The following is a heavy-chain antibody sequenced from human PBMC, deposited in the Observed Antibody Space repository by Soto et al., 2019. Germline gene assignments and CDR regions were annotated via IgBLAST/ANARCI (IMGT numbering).Heavy chain of an antibody. Sequence: QVQLAQSGAEVKKPGASVKVSCKASGYTFTSSAIHWVRQAPGQGLEWMGWSNAGNGNIKHSQKFQHRVTITRDTSASTACMERSSLRFEDTAVYYCARAGEVAGDSNFDYWGQGTLVTVSS. CDR1: GYTFTSSA. D-gene: IGHD6-19*01. CDR3: ARAGEVAGDSNFDY. J-gene: IGHJ4*02. CDR2: SNAGNGNI. V-gene: IGHV1-3*01.